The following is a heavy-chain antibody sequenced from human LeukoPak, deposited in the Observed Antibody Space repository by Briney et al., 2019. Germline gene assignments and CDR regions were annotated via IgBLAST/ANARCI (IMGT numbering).Heavy chain of an antibody. D-gene: IGHD3-22*01. V-gene: IGHV1-69*06. J-gene: IGHJ4*02. CDR1: GGTFSRYA. Sequence: ASVKVSCKASGGTFSRYAISWVRQAPGQGLEWMGRIIPIFGTPNCAQKFQGRVTISADKSTNTAYMEVTSLRSEDTAVYYCARGDYYDSSGLFDYWGQGTLVTVSS. CDR3: ARGDYYDSSGLFDY. CDR2: IIPIFGTP.